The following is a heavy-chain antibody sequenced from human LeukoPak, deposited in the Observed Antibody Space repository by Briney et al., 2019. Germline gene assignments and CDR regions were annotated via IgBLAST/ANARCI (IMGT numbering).Heavy chain of an antibody. D-gene: IGHD3-22*01. CDR1: GGSISSSNW. CDR3: ARAVVVPYYFDY. Sequence: SETLSLTCAVCGGSISSSNWWSWVRQPPGKGLEWIGEIYHSGSTNYNPSLKSRVTISVDKSKNQFSLKLSSVTAADTAVYYCARAVVVPYYFDYWGQGTLVTVSS. V-gene: IGHV4-4*02. J-gene: IGHJ4*02. CDR2: IYHSGST.